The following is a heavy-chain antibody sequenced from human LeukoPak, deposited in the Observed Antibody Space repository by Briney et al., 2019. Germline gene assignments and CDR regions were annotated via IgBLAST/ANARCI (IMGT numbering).Heavy chain of an antibody. CDR3: ARDSGYSYGAFDS. Sequence: PGGSLRLSCAASGFTFSSYEMNWVRQAPGKGLEWVSYISSSGRTMYYADSVKGRFTISRENAKNSLYLQMNSLRAEDTAVYYCARDSGYSYGAFDSWGQGTLVTVSS. V-gene: IGHV3-48*03. D-gene: IGHD5-18*01. CDR2: ISSSGRTM. CDR1: GFTFSSYE. J-gene: IGHJ5*01.